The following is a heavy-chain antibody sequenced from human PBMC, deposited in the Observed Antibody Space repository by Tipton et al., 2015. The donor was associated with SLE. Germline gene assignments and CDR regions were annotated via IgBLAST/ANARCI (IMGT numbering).Heavy chain of an antibody. CDR2: IYHSGST. D-gene: IGHD4-23*01. J-gene: IGHJ4*02. V-gene: IGHV4-38-2*02. CDR1: GYSIYNGYY. CDR3: AKEGAEYFGGNSRMPDEHDY. Sequence: VSGYSIYNGYYWGWIRQSPEKGLEWIGSIYHSGSTDYNPSLESRVTISVDISRNQFSLKLMSVTAADTAVYYCAKEGAEYFGGNSRMPDEHDYWGQGRLVTVSS.